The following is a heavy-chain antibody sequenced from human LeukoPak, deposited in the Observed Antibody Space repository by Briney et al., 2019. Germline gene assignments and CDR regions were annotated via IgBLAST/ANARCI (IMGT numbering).Heavy chain of an antibody. CDR2: ISAYNGNT. CDR1: GYTFTSYG. D-gene: IGHD3-10*01. J-gene: IGHJ5*02. CDR3: ARVGYYGSGSLNWFDP. Sequence: GASVKVSCKASGYTFTSYGISWVRQAPGQGLEWMGWISAYNGNTGYAQKFQGRVTMTRNTSISTAYMELSSLRSEDTAVYYCARVGYYGSGSLNWFDPWGQGTLVTVSS. V-gene: IGHV1-8*02.